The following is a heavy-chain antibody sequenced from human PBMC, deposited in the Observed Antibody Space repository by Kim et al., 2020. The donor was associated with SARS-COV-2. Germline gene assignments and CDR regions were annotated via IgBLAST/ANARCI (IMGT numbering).Heavy chain of an antibody. V-gene: IGHV4-4*02. CDR1: GGSISSSNW. CDR3: ARTATYYYGSGGDGWFDP. CDR2: IYHSGST. Sequence: SETLSLTCAVSGGSISSSNWWSWVRQPPGKGLEWIGEIYHSGSTNYNPSLKSRVTITVDKSKNQFSLKLSSVTAADKAVYYCARTATYYYGSGGDGWFDPWGQGTLVTVSS. J-gene: IGHJ5*02. D-gene: IGHD3-10*01.